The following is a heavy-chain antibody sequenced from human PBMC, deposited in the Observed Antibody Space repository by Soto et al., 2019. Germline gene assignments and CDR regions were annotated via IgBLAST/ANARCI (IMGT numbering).Heavy chain of an antibody. D-gene: IGHD2-15*01. CDR1: GFTFSDYW. CDR2: SNNDGSGT. Sequence: GGSLRLSCAASGFTFSDYWMLWVRQAPGKGLVWVLRSNNDGSGTTYADSVRGRFTLSRDNAKNTLYLQMNSLRADDTAVYYCVRDGRSGIDYWGQGTLVTVSS. CDR3: VRDGRSGIDY. V-gene: IGHV3-74*01. J-gene: IGHJ4*02.